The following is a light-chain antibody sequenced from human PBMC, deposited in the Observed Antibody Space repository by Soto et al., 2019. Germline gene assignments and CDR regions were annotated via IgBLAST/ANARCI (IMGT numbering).Light chain of an antibody. CDR3: QQLNIYPFT. J-gene: IGKJ3*01. Sequence: DIQLTQSPSFLSASVGDRVTITCRASQGISSYLAWYQQKPGTAPKLLIYAASTLQSGVQSRFSGSGYGTEFTLTISSLQPEDFTTYYCQQLNIYPFTFGPGTKVDIK. V-gene: IGKV1-9*01. CDR2: AAS. CDR1: QGISSY.